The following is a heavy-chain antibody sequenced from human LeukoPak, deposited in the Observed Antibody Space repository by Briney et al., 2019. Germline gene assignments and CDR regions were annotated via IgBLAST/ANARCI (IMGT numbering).Heavy chain of an antibody. CDR1: GYSFTTNW. Sequence: GEPLQISFQAPGYSFTTNWIGWVRPMPGKGLEWMGIIYPSESDTRYSPSFQGQVTISVDKSISTAYLQWSSLKASDTAMYYCARRGGGWRDYWGQGTLVTVSS. CDR2: IYPSESDT. V-gene: IGHV5-51*01. D-gene: IGHD6-19*01. J-gene: IGHJ4*02. CDR3: ARRGGGWRDY.